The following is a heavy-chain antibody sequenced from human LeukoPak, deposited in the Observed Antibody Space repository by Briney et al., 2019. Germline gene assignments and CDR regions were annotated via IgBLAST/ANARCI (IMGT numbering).Heavy chain of an antibody. CDR1: GYTFTTYG. Sequence: ASVKVSCKASGYTFTTYGISWVRQAPGQGLEWMGWISVYNGNTNYAQKLQGRVTMTTDTSTSTAYMELRSLRSDDTAVYYCASLGYCSSTSCYLDAFDIWGQGTMVTVSS. D-gene: IGHD2-2*01. V-gene: IGHV1-18*01. CDR3: ASLGYCSSTSCYLDAFDI. J-gene: IGHJ3*02. CDR2: ISVYNGNT.